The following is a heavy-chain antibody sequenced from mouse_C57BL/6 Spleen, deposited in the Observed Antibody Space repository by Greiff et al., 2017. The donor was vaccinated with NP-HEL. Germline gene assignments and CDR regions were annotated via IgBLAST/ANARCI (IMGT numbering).Heavy chain of an antibody. Sequence: VQLQQSGAELMKPGASVKLSCKATGYTFTGYWIEWVKQRPGHGLEWIGEILPGSGSTNYNEKFKGKATFPADTSSNTAYMQLSSLNTEDSASYECARHYYDYGYAMDYWGQGTSVTVSS. J-gene: IGHJ4*01. CDR3: ARHYYDYGYAMDY. CDR1: GYTFTGYW. CDR2: ILPGSGST. V-gene: IGHV1-9*01. D-gene: IGHD2-4*01.